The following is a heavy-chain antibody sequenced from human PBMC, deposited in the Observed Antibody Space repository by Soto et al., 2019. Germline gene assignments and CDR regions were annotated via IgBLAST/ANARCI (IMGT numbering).Heavy chain of an antibody. CDR1: GFTFSSYA. D-gene: IGHD3-22*01. CDR2: ISDSGDKT. CDR3: AKDPNDYDSSAYYVDY. J-gene: IGHJ4*02. Sequence: EVQLSESGGGLEQRGGSLRLSCAASGFTFSSYAMSWVRQAPGKGLEWVSAISDSGDKTYYADSVKGRFTVSRDNSKNTLYLQMNSLRAEDTAVYFCAKDPNDYDSSAYYVDYWGRGTLVTVSS. V-gene: IGHV3-23*01.